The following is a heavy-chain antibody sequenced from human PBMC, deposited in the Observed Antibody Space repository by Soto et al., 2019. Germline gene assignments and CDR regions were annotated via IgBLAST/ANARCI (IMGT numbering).Heavy chain of an antibody. J-gene: IGHJ6*02. CDR1: GGSVSGHY. CDR3: VRDRGYQVVSWSSYYYDLDV. CDR2: INHSGST. D-gene: IGHD2-15*01. V-gene: IGHV4-34*01. Sequence: QVQLQQWGAGLLKPSETLSLNCTVQGGSVSGHYWSWIRQSPGKGLEWIGEINHSGSTNYNPSLKSRVTISVDTSRNQFSLKVRSVTAADTAVYYCVRDRGYQVVSWSSYYYDLDVWGQGATVTVSS.